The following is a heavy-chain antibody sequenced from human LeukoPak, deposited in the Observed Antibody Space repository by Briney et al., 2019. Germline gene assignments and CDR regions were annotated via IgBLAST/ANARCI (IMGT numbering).Heavy chain of an antibody. V-gene: IGHV3-23*01. CDR1: GFTFSSYA. D-gene: IGHD3-22*01. CDR3: AATYRGSSGYYYEGFDY. J-gene: IGHJ4*02. CDR2: ISGSGGST. Sequence: GGSLRLSCAASGFTFSSYAMSWVRQAPGKGLEWVSAISGSGGSTYYADSVKGRFTISRDNAKNSLYLQMNSLRAEDTAVYYCAATYRGSSGYYYEGFDYWGQGTLVTVSS.